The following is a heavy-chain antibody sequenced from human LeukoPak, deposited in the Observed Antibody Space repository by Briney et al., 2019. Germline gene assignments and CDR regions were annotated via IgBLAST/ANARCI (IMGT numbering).Heavy chain of an antibody. CDR1: GFTFSSYG. J-gene: IGHJ2*01. CDR3: ARDRASLWYFDL. CDR2: IYSGGST. Sequence: GGSLRLSCAASGFTFSSYGMHWVRQAPGKGLEWVSVIYSGGSTCYADSVKGRFTISRHNSKNTLYLQMNSLRAEDTAVYYCARDRASLWYFDLWGRGTLVTVSS. V-gene: IGHV3-NL1*01.